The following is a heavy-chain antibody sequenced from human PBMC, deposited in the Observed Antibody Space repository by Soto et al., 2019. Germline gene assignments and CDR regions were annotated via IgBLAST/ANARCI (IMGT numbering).Heavy chain of an antibody. CDR3: ARGAYGSGSYYDLYYFDY. V-gene: IGHV4-31*03. Sequence: SETLSLTCTVSGGSISSGGYYWSWIRQHPGKGLEWIGYIYYSGSTYYNPSLKSRVTISVDTSKNQFSLKLSSVTAADTAVYYCARGAYGSGSYYDLYYFDYWGQGTLVTVSS. J-gene: IGHJ4*02. CDR1: GGSISSGGYY. CDR2: IYYSGST. D-gene: IGHD3-10*01.